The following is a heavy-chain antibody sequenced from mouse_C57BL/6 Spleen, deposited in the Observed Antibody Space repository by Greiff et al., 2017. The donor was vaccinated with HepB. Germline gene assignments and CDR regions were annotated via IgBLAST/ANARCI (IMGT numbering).Heavy chain of an antibody. CDR2: IWRGGST. CDR1: GFSFTSYG. D-gene: IGHD1-1*01. V-gene: IGHV2-5*01. CDR3: AKVDYYGSSYGSFYAMDY. J-gene: IGHJ4*01. Sequence: VQLQQSGPGLVQPSQSLSITCTVSGFSFTSYGVHWVRQSPGKGLEWLGVIWRGGSTDYNAAFMSRLSITKDNSKSQVFFKMNSLQADDTAIYYCAKVDYYGSSYGSFYAMDYWGQGTSVTVSS.